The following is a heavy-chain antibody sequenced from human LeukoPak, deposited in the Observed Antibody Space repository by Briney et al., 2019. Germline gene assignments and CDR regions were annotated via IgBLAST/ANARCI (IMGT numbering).Heavy chain of an antibody. D-gene: IGHD1-7*01. J-gene: IGHJ6*03. CDR2: IYTSGST. CDR3: ARVVPQRITGTTYDYMDV. Sequence: SETPSLTCTVSGGSISSYYWSWIRQPAGKGLEWIGRIYTSGSTNYNPSLKSRVTMSVDTSKNQFSLKLSSVTAADTAVYYCARVVPQRITGTTYDYMDVWGKGTTVTVSS. V-gene: IGHV4-4*07. CDR1: GGSISSYY.